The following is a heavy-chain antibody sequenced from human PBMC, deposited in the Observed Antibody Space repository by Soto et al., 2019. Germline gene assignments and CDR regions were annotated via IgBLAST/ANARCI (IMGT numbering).Heavy chain of an antibody. CDR3: SKNGTTWFAS. Sequence: QVQLVQSGPELKKPGASVKVSCKTFGYSFHNSGISWVRQAPGQGLEWMGWISVCNGYAHYAQKFQGRVIMTADTFTNPAYMELRGLRSDDTAMYYCSKNGTTWFASWGQGRPVTVSS. CDR2: ISVCNGYA. CDR1: GYSFHNSG. J-gene: IGHJ5*01. V-gene: IGHV1-18*01. D-gene: IGHD2-2*01.